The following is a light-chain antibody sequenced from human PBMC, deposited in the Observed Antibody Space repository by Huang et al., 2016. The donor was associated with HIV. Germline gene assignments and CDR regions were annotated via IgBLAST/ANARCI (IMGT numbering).Light chain of an antibody. CDR3: QQRRNWLT. J-gene: IGKJ4*01. CDR1: QSVNNS. V-gene: IGKV3-11*01. Sequence: EIVLTQSPATLSLSPGERATLSCRASQSVNNSLAWYQHKPGQAPRLLIYDASARATGIPGRFSGSGSGTDFTLTISSLEPEDFAVYYCQQRRNWLTFGEGTKVEIK. CDR2: DAS.